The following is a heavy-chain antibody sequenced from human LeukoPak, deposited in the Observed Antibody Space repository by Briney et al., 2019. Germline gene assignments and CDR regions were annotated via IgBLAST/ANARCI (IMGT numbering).Heavy chain of an antibody. CDR3: ARLWDSSSSRHFDY. V-gene: IGHV3-74*01. CDR2: INSDESNT. Sequence: GGSLRLSCAASGFTFSTYWMHWVRQAPGKGLMWVSHINSDESNTNYADSVKGRFTISRDNAKNTLYLQMNNLRAEDTAVYFCARLWDSSSSRHFDYWGQGTLVTVSS. CDR1: GFTFSTYW. J-gene: IGHJ4*02. D-gene: IGHD6-6*01.